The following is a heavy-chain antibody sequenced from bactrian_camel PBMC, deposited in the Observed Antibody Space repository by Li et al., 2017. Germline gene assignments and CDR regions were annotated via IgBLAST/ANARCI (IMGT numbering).Heavy chain of an antibody. J-gene: IGHJ4*01. CDR2: LYLGGDTT. D-gene: IGHD3*01. Sequence: VQLVESGGGSVQDGGSLRLSCVASEFMNCMGWLRMAEGKEREAVAGLYLGGDTTYYADSVKGRFTVSRDNAKNTLYLQMNSLKTEDTAVYYCATGLWARRYCGQGTQVTVS. V-gene: IGHV3S54*01. CDR1: EFMNC. CDR3: ATGLWARRY.